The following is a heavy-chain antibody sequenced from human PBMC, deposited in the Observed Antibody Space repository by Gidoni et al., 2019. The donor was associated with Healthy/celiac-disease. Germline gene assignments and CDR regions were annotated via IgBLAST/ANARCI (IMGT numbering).Heavy chain of an antibody. V-gene: IGHV1-46*03. CDR1: GYTFTRYY. Sequence: QVQLVQSGAEVKKPGASVKVSCKASGYTFTRYYMHWVRQAPGQGLEWMGIINPSGGSTSYEQKFQGRVTMTRDTSTSTVYMELSSLRSEDTAVYYCARVNRGYCSSTSCPKTFDYWGQGTLVTVSS. D-gene: IGHD2-2*01. CDR3: ARVNRGYCSSTSCPKTFDY. CDR2: INPSGGST. J-gene: IGHJ4*02.